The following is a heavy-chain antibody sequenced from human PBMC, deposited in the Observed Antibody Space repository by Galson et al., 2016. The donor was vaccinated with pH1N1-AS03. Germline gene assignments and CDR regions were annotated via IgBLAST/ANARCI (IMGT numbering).Heavy chain of an antibody. V-gene: IGHV3-23*01. D-gene: IGHD5-24*01. CDR3: AKDRVYNDAQWVFDC. Sequence: SLRLSCAASGFRLTSIAMSWVRQAPGKGLEWVSGVVTNGDTYFADSVKGRFSTSRDDSKNTMYLQMDSLGVEDTAIYYCAKDRVYNDAQWVFDCWGQGTLVTVSS. J-gene: IGHJ4*02. CDR2: VVTNGDT. CDR1: GFRLTSIA.